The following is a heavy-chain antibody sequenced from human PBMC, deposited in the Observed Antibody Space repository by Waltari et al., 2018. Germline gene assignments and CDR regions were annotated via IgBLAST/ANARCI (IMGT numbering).Heavy chain of an antibody. D-gene: IGHD3-9*01. CDR1: GCSFNRLT. V-gene: IGHV1-69*01. Sequence: QVQLVQSGAEVRKPGSSVKVSCKPSGCSFNRLTLSWVRQAPGQGLEWMGGIIPVLHTANYAQNFQGRVTITADESSQTAYMEMSSLRFEDTAVYYCVTISSRYPFWGQGTLVTVSS. CDR2: IIPVLHTA. CDR3: VTISSRYPF. J-gene: IGHJ4*02.